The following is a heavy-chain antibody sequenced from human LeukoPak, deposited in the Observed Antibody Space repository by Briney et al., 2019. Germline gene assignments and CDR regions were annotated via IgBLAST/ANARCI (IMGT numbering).Heavy chain of an antibody. CDR1: GFTFSSYW. CDR2: IKQDGSEK. J-gene: IGHJ6*03. D-gene: IGHD2-15*01. V-gene: IGHV3-7*01. CDR3: ASASRELLGGDYYYYYMDV. Sequence: GGSLRLSCAASGFTFSSYWMSWVRQAPGKGLEWVANIKQDGSEKYYVDSVKGRFTISRDNAKNSLYLQMNSLRAEDTAVYYCASASRELLGGDYYYYYMDVWGKGTTVTVSS.